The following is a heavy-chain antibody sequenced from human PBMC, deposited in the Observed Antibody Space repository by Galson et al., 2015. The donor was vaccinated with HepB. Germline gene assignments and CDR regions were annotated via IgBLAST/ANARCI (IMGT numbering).Heavy chain of an antibody. D-gene: IGHD4-17*01. CDR3: ARLTTVTTGGFDP. V-gene: IGHV3-30-3*01. J-gene: IGHJ5*02. Sequence: SLRLSCAASGFTFSSYAMHWVRQAPGKGLEWVAVISYDGSNKYYADSVKGRFTISRDNSKNTLYLQMNSLRAEDTAVYYCARLTTVTTGGFDPWGQGTLVTVSS. CDR1: GFTFSSYA. CDR2: ISYDGSNK.